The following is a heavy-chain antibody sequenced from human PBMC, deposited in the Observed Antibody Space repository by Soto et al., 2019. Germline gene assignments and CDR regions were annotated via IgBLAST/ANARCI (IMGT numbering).Heavy chain of an antibody. Sequence: ASVKVSCKASGYTFTSYGISWVRQAPGQGLEWMGWISAYNGNTNYAQKLQGRVTMTTDTSTSTAYMELRSLRSDDTAVYYCARPFYGYSCGLDPYYGMDVWGQGTTVTVSS. CDR1: GYTFTSYG. J-gene: IGHJ6*02. CDR2: ISAYNGNT. CDR3: ARPFYGYSCGLDPYYGMDV. V-gene: IGHV1-18*01. D-gene: IGHD5-18*01.